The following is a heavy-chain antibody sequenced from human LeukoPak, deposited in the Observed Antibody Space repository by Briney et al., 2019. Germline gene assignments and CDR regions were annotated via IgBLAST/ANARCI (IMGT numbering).Heavy chain of an antibody. Sequence: GASVKVSCKASGYTLTNYGFSWVRLAPGQGLEWMGWISAYSGHTKSVQKVQDRVTMTTDTSTNTAYIELRSLRSDDTAVYYCARDPRNYYDSSGYSVNFEYWGQGTLLTVSS. CDR2: ISAYSGHT. J-gene: IGHJ4*02. CDR1: GYTLTNYG. CDR3: ARDPRNYYDSSGYSVNFEY. D-gene: IGHD3-22*01. V-gene: IGHV1-18*04.